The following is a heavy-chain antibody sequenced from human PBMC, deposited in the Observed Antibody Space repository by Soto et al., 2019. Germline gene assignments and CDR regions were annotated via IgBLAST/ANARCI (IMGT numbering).Heavy chain of an antibody. D-gene: IGHD4-17*01. CDR1: GFTFSSFW. V-gene: IGHV3-7*01. J-gene: IGHJ4*02. CDR3: ATAVHYGDWYLFDS. Sequence: EVQLVESGGGLVQPGGSLRLSCVASGFTFSSFWMNWVRQTPGKGLEWVANIKPDGSQRYYVDSVKGRFTISRDNANKSLFLHINILRAADTAVYFCATAVHYGDWYLFDSWGQGSLVTVSS. CDR2: IKPDGSQR.